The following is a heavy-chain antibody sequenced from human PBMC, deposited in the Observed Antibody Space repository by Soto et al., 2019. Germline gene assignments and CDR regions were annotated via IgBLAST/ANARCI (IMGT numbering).Heavy chain of an antibody. V-gene: IGHV3-48*01. D-gene: IGHD2-2*01. J-gene: IGHJ3*02. Sequence: GVALRRFCAASGFTFRSYSMNWVRQALGKGLEWVSYISSSSSTIYYAGSVQGRFTSSRDNAKNSLYLQMNSLRAEDTAVYYCAREPRPAHLRFDAFDICREVKIVPVS. CDR1: GFTFRSYS. CDR2: ISSSSSTI. CDR3: AREPRPAHLRFDAFDI.